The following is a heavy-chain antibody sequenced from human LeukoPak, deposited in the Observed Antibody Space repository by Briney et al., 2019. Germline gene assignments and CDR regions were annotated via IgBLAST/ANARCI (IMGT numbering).Heavy chain of an antibody. J-gene: IGHJ4*02. CDR2: INPSGGST. CDR3: ARESPVTTSPPGDY. D-gene: IGHD4-17*01. V-gene: IGHV1-46*01. CDR1: GYTLTELS. Sequence: GASVKVSCKVSGYTLTELSMHWVRQAPGQGLEWMGIINPSGGSTSYAQKFQGRVTMTRDTSTSTVYMELSSLRSEDTAVYYCARESPVTTSPPGDYWGQGTLVTVSS.